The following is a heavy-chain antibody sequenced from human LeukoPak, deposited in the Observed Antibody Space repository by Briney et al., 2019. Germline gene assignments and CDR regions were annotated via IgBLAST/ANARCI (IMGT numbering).Heavy chain of an antibody. CDR1: GYTFTSYG. J-gene: IGHJ4*02. D-gene: IGHD5-24*01. Sequence: ASVKVSCKASGYTFTSYGINWVRQAPGQGLEWMGWISVYNGNTNYAQKFQDRVTMTTDTSTSTAYMELRSLRSEDTAVYFCAVFGDGYNGRTFGFDHWAQGTLVSVSS. CDR2: ISVYNGNT. V-gene: IGHV1-18*01. CDR3: AVFGDGYNGRTFGFDH.